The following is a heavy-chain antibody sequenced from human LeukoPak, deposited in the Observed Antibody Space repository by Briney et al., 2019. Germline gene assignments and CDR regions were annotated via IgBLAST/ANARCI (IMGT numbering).Heavy chain of an antibody. Sequence: ASVKVSCKASGYTITNNYMHWVRQAPGQGLEWMGVINPSGTGTSYAQKFQGRITMSRDTSTSTDYMELSSLRSDDTAVYFCARDNSVGDYAWWFDPWGQGTLVTVSS. CDR3: ARDNSVGDYAWWFDP. V-gene: IGHV1-46*01. CDR2: INPSGTGT. CDR1: GYTITNNY. J-gene: IGHJ5*02. D-gene: IGHD3-16*01.